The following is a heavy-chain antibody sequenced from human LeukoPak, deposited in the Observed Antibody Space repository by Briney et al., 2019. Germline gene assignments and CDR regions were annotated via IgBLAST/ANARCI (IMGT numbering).Heavy chain of an antibody. Sequence: WVAVISYDGSNKYYADSVKGRFTISRDNSKNTLYLQMNSLRAEDTAVYYCARRGYSGYVDYWGQGTLVTVSS. J-gene: IGHJ4*02. CDR3: ARRGYSGYVDY. V-gene: IGHV3-30*03. D-gene: IGHD5-12*01. CDR2: ISYDGSNK.